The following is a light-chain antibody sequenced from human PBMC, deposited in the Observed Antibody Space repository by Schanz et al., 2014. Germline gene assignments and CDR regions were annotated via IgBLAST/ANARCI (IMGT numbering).Light chain of an antibody. CDR1: SSDVGGYNY. CDR2: EVN. CDR3: SSYTSSSTSVV. Sequence: QSALTQPRSVSGSPGQSVTISCTGTSSDVGGYNYVSWYQQHPGKAPKLMIYEVNKRPSGVPDRFSGSKSGNTASLTVSGLQAEDEADYYCSSYTSSSTSVVFGGGTKLTVL. J-gene: IGLJ2*01. V-gene: IGLV2-11*01.